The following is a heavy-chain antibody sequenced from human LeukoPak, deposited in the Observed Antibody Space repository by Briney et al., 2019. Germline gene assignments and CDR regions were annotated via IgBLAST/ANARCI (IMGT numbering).Heavy chain of an antibody. Sequence: SVKVSCKASGGTFISYAISWVRQAPGQGLEWMGGIIPIFGTANYAQKFQGRVTITADESTSTAYMELSSLRSEDTAVYYCATKGGYDSPNYYYYGMDVWGQGTTVTVSS. J-gene: IGHJ6*02. D-gene: IGHD5-12*01. V-gene: IGHV1-69*13. CDR2: IIPIFGTA. CDR3: ATKGGYDSPNYYYYGMDV. CDR1: GGTFISYA.